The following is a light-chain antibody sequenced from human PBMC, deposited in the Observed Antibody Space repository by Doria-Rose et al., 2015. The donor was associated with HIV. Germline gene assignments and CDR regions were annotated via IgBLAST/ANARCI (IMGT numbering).Light chain of an antibody. CDR3: QQYYSYPPT. CDR1: QDISNY. Sequence: AIRMTQSPSSLSASTGDRVTITCRVSQDISNYLAWYQQKPGKAPKLLIYAASTLQSGVPSRFSGSGPGTDFTLTISYLQSEDFATYYCQQYYSYPPTFGQGTKVEVK. J-gene: IGKJ1*01. CDR2: AAS. V-gene: IGKV1-8*01.